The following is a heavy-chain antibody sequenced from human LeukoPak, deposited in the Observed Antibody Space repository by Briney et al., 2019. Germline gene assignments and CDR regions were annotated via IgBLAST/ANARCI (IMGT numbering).Heavy chain of an antibody. D-gene: IGHD4-17*01. CDR2: ISAYNGNT. J-gene: IGHJ4*02. Sequence: ASVKVSCKASGYRFTSYGISWVRQAPGQGLEWMGWISAYNGNTKYAQNLQGRVTMTTDTSTSTAYMELRSLRSDDTAVYFCARDAGTVTVTVFFDYWGQGSLVTASS. V-gene: IGHV1-18*01. CDR3: ARDAGTVTVTVFFDY. CDR1: GYRFTSYG.